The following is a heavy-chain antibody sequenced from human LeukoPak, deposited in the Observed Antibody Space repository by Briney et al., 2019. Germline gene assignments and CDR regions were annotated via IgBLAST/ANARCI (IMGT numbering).Heavy chain of an antibody. Sequence: GGSLRLSCAVSPFIFSRYSMNWVRQAPGKGLEWVSSISSSSSYIYYADSVKGRFTISRDNAKNSLYLQMNSLRAEDTAVYYCARGGSSGWYVDYWGQGTLVTVSS. CDR3: ARGGSSGWYVDY. J-gene: IGHJ4*02. D-gene: IGHD6-19*01. CDR1: PFIFSRYS. V-gene: IGHV3-21*01. CDR2: ISSSSSYI.